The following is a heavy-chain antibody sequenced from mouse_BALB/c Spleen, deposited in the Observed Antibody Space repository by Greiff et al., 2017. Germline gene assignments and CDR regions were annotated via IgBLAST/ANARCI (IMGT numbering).Heavy chain of an antibody. Sequence: VKLVESGPGILQPSQTLSLTCSFYGFSLSTSGMGVSWIRQPSGKGLEWLAHIYWDDDKRYNPSLKSRLTISKDTSRNQVFLKITSVDTADTATYYCAYYGKGAMDYWGQGTSVTVSS. CDR2: IYWDDDK. CDR1: GFSLSTSGMG. CDR3: AYYGKGAMDY. V-gene: IGHV8-12*01. D-gene: IGHD2-1*01. J-gene: IGHJ4*01.